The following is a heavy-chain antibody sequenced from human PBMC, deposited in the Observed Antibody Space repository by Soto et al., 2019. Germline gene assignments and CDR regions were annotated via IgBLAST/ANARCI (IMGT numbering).Heavy chain of an antibody. CDR1: GGTFSSYT. J-gene: IGHJ6*02. CDR2: IIPILGIA. Sequence: QVQLVQSGAEVKKPGSSVKVSCKASGGTFSSYTISWVRQAPGQGLEWMGRIIPILGIANYAQKFQGRVTITADKSTSTAYMELSSLRSEDTAVYYCARGHCGGDCYSNYYYYGMDVWGQGTTVTVSS. CDR3: ARGHCGGDCYSNYYYYGMDV. D-gene: IGHD2-21*02. V-gene: IGHV1-69*02.